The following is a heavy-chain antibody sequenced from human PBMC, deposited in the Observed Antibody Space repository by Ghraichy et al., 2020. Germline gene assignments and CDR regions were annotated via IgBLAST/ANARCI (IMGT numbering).Heavy chain of an antibody. CDR2: IYYSGST. CDR3: ARDGAGSSSWGIDY. Sequence: GSLRLSCTVSGGSVSSGSYYWSWIRQPPGKGLEWIGYIYYSGSTNYNPSLKSRVTISVDTSKNQFSLKLSSVTAADTAVYYCARDGAGSSSWGIDYWGQGTLVTVSS. CDR1: GGSVSSGSYY. D-gene: IGHD6-13*01. V-gene: IGHV4-61*01. J-gene: IGHJ4*02.